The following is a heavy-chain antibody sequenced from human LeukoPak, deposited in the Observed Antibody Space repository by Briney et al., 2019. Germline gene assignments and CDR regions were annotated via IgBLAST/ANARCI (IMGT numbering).Heavy chain of an antibody. Sequence: GGSLRLSCVASGFTFSNYAMTWVRQAPGKGLEWVSAIGGGHTFYADSVKGRFTISKDNSKNTLYLQMNSLRDEDTAVYYCVKRIDGSGSYYIDYWGHGILVTVSS. J-gene: IGHJ4*01. CDR1: GFTFSNYA. D-gene: IGHD3-10*01. V-gene: IGHV3-23*01. CDR2: IGGGHT. CDR3: VKRIDGSGSYYIDY.